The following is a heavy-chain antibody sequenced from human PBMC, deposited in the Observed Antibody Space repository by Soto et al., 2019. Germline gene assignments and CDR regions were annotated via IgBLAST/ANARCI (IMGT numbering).Heavy chain of an antibody. CDR2: IYYSGST. V-gene: IGHV4-39*02. CDR3: AREGLRSQYCSGGSCYSSWYEP. Sequence: SETLSLTCTVSGGSISSSSYYWGWIRQPPGKGLEWIGSIYYSGSTYYNPSLKSRVTISVDTSKNQFSLKLSSVTAADTAVYYCAREGLRSQYCSGGSCYSSWYEPWGEGTLVTVSS. CDR1: GGSISSSSYY. D-gene: IGHD2-15*01. J-gene: IGHJ5*02.